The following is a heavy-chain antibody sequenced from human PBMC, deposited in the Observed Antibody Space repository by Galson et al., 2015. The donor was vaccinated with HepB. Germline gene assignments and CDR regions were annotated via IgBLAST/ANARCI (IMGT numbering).Heavy chain of an antibody. CDR2: ISYDGSNK. CDR1: GFTFSNYG. V-gene: IGHV3-30*18. CDR3: AKDPYLYSALAGTMAGFDY. J-gene: IGHJ4*02. Sequence: SLRLSCAAPGFTFSNYGMHWVRQAPGKGLEWVAVISYDGSNKYYADSVKGRFTIPRDNSKNTLYLQMNSLRAEDTALYYCAKDPYLYSALAGTMAGFDYWGQGTLVTVSS. D-gene: IGHD6-19*01.